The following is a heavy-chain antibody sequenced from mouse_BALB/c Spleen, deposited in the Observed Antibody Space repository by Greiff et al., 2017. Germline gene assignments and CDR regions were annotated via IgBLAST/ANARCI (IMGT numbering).Heavy chain of an antibody. CDR1: GYSITSGYY. CDR2: ISYDGSN. D-gene: IGHD2-4*01. J-gene: IGHJ4*01. V-gene: IGHV3-6*02. Sequence: EVKLVESGPGLVKPSQSLSLTCSVTGYSITSGYYWNWIRQFPGNKLEWMGYISYDGSNNYNPSLKNRISITRDTSKNQFFLKLNSVTTEDTATYYCARGAITTDAMDYWGQGTSVTVSS. CDR3: ARGAITTDAMDY.